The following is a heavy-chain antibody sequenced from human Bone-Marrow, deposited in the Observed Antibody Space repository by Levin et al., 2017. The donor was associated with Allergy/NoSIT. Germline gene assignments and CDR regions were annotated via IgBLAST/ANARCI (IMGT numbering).Heavy chain of an antibody. Sequence: GGSLRLSCAASGFTFSTYAIYWVRQAPGKGLEWVSSIRGSGGSTYYADSVKGRFTISRDNSKNTLYLQMNSLRVEDTAVYYCAKDISSSWSTGDLDYWGQGTLVTVSS. CDR1: GFTFSTYA. D-gene: IGHD6-13*01. V-gene: IGHV3-23*01. CDR3: AKDISSSWSTGDLDY. CDR2: IRGSGGST. J-gene: IGHJ4*02.